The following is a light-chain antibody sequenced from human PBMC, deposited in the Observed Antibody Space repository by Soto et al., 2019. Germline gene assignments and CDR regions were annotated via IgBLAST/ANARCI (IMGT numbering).Light chain of an antibody. CDR2: AVS. V-gene: IGLV2-14*03. CDR3: ISYTDRQSYL. J-gene: IGLJ1*01. Sequence: SVLTQAAAVSGSPGQSITISCSGTSSDIGSYDHVAWYQQLPGKSPKLIIYAVSDRPSGVSDRFSGSKSGISASLTISGLQTEDEADYYCISYTDRQSYLFGTGTKVTVL. CDR1: SSDIGSYDH.